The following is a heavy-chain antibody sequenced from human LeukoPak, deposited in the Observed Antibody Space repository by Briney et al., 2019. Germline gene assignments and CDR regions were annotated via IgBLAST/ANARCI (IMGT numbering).Heavy chain of an antibody. J-gene: IGHJ5*02. CDR3: ARSTIFGIESVSDP. D-gene: IGHD3-3*01. CDR1: GGSISTGSYS. CDR2: IYISGSA. Sequence: SQTLSLTCTVSGGSISTGSYSWNWIRQPAGKGPEWIGRIYISGSADYNPSLRSRVTISVHTSKNQFSLKLNSVTAADTAVYFCARSTIFGIESVSDPWGQGTLVTVSS. V-gene: IGHV4-61*02.